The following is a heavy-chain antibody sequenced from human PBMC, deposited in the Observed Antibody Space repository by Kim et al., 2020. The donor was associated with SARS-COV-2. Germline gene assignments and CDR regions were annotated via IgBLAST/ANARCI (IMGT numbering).Heavy chain of an antibody. CDR2: IYYSGST. V-gene: IGHV4-39*07. CDR1: GGSISSSSYY. J-gene: IGHJ4*02. CDR3: AREDIVVVPAAMGTVFDY. D-gene: IGHD2-2*01. Sequence: SETLSLTCTVSGGSISSSSYYWGWIRQPPGKGLEWIGSIYYSGSTYYNPSLKSRVTISVDTSKNQFSLKLSSVTAADTAVYYCAREDIVVVPAAMGTVFDYWGQGTLVTVSS.